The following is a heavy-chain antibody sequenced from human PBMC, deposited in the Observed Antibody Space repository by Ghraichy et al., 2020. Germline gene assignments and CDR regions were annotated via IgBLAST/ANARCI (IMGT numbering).Heavy chain of an antibody. CDR3: ARDRYDSRGYFEGFDY. CDR2: TYYRSKWYA. V-gene: IGHV6-1*01. Sequence: SETLSLTCAISGDSVSSNSAAWNWIRQSPSRGLEWLGRTYYRSKWYADYAPSVKSRITINPDTSKNPFSLQLNSVTPEDTAVYYCARDRYDSRGYFEGFDYWGQGTLVTVSS. J-gene: IGHJ4*02. D-gene: IGHD3-22*01. CDR1: GDSVSSNSAA.